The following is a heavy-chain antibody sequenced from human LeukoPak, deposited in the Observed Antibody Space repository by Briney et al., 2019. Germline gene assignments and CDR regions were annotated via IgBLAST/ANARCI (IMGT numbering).Heavy chain of an antibody. CDR2: INTDGSTT. CDR1: GFTFSGYW. Sequence: GGSLRLSCAASGFTFSGYWMYWVRQAPGKGLVWVSLINTDGSTTFYADSVKGRFTISRDNAKNTLYLQMYSLRAEDTAVYYCARQHSSSWYYVDYWGQGTLVTDSS. V-gene: IGHV3-74*01. D-gene: IGHD6-13*01. CDR3: ARQHSSSWYYVDY. J-gene: IGHJ4*02.